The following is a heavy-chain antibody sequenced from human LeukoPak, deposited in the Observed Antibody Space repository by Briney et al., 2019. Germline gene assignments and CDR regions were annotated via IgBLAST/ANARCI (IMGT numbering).Heavy chain of an antibody. J-gene: IGHJ4*02. CDR3: ARGGYYDSRGYLDY. D-gene: IGHD3-22*01. Sequence: PGGSLRLSCAASGFTFSSYSMNWVRQAPGKGLEWVSSISSSSSYIYYADSVKGRFTISRDNAKNTLYLQMNSLRPEDTAVYYCARGGYYDSRGYLDYWGQGTLVTVSS. CDR1: GFTFSSYS. V-gene: IGHV3-21*01. CDR2: ISSSSSYI.